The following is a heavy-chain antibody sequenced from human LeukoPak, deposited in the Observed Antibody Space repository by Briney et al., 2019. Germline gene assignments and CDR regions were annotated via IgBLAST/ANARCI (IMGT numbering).Heavy chain of an antibody. CDR2: IYYSGST. V-gene: IGHV4-39*07. CDR3: ARDPIFYDYDSSGYL. Sequence: SETLSLTCTVSGGSISSTRYYWGWIRQPPGKVLEWIGNIYYSGSTYYNPSLKSRVTISVDTSKNQFSLKLSSVTAADTAVYYCARDPIFYDYDSSGYLWGRGTLVTVSS. D-gene: IGHD3-22*01. J-gene: IGHJ2*01. CDR1: GGSISSTRYY.